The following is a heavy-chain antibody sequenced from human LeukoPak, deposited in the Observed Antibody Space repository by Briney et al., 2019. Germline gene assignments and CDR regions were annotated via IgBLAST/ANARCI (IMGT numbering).Heavy chain of an antibody. D-gene: IGHD4-17*01. CDR3: ARGSTHGEHGN. CDR2: ISSSSSYI. CDR1: GFTFSSYS. Sequence: GGTLRLSCAASGFTFSSYSMNWVRQAPRKGLGWVSSISSSSSYIYYADSVKGRFTISRDNAKNSLYLQMNSLRAEDTAVYYCARGSTHGEHGNWGQGTLVTVSS. J-gene: IGHJ4*02. V-gene: IGHV3-21*01.